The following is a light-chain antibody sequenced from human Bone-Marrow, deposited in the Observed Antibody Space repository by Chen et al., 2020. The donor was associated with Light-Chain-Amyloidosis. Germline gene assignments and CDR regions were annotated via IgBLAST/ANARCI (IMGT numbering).Light chain of an antibody. V-gene: IGLV2-14*01. CDR1: SSDVGGDNH. CDR3: SSYTITNTLV. CDR2: EVT. J-gene: IGLJ1*01. Sequence: QSALTQPASVSGSPAHSITISCTGTSSDVGGDNHVSWYQQHPDKAPKLMIYEVTNRPSWVPDRFSGSKSDNTASLTISGLQTEDEADYFCSSYTITNTLVFGSGTRVTVL.